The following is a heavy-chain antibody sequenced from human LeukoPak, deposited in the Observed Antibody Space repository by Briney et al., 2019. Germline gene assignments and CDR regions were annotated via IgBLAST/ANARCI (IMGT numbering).Heavy chain of an antibody. CDR1: RFSFSDYT. Sequence: GGTLRLSCAASRFSFSDYTMSWVRQLPGKGLEWVSGIRHSGVDSSYADSVKGRFTISRDNSKNMLYLQMNSLRDDDTGVYYCARDRRATPMYFFDFWGQGTPVTVSS. V-gene: IGHV3-23*01. CDR3: ARDRRATPMYFFDF. J-gene: IGHJ4*02. CDR2: IRHSGVDS. D-gene: IGHD2-15*01.